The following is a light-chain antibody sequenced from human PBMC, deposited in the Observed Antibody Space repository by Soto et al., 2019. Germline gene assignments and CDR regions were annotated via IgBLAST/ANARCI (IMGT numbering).Light chain of an antibody. V-gene: IGKV1-9*01. J-gene: IGKJ1*01. CDR2: AAS. CDR1: QDIAGY. CDR3: QQGYSNPWT. Sequence: DIKLTQSPSFLSASVGDRVTITCRASQDIAGYLAWYQQKPGKAPKVLISAASTLQSGVPSRFSGSGSGTNFTLSLNSLQPEDFATYYCQQGYSNPWTFGQGTKVDIK.